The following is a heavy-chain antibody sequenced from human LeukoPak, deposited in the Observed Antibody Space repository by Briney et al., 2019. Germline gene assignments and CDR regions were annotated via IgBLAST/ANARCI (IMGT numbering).Heavy chain of an antibody. Sequence: PSETLSLTCTVSGGSISSSSYYWGWIRQPPGKGLEWIGYIYYSGSTYYNPSLKSRVTISVDTSKNQFSLKLSSVTAADTAVYYCARPDPGYYYYGSGSYFVYWGQGTLVTVSS. J-gene: IGHJ4*02. CDR1: GGSISSSSYY. CDR3: ARPDPGYYYYGSGSYFVY. CDR2: IYYSGST. V-gene: IGHV4-39*01. D-gene: IGHD3-10*01.